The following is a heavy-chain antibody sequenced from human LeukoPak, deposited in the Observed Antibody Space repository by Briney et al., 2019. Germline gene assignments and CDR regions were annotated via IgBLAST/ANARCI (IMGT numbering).Heavy chain of an antibody. Sequence: SVKVSCKASGGTFNSYAISWVRQAPGQGLEWMGGIIPIFGTANYAQKFQGRVTITADESTSTAYMELSSLRSEDTAVYYCARDQIPDFWTGYYTGLDYWGQGTLVTVSS. J-gene: IGHJ4*02. D-gene: IGHD3/OR15-3a*01. CDR3: ARDQIPDFWTGYYTGLDY. V-gene: IGHV1-69*13. CDR2: IIPIFGTA. CDR1: GGTFNSYA.